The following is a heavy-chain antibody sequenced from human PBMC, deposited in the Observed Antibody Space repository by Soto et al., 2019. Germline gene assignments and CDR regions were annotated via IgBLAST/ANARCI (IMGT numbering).Heavy chain of an antibody. CDR1: GGSISRGDYY. CDR3: ARERPDGCKLDP. V-gene: IGHV4-30-4*01. J-gene: IGHJ5*02. CDR2: IYYSGST. D-gene: IGHD6-19*01. Sequence: SETLSLTCTVSGGSISRGDYYWSWIRQPPGKGLEWIGYIYYSGSTYYNPSLKSRVTISVDTSKNQFSLKLSSVTAADTAVYYCARERPDGCKLDPWGQGTLVTVSS.